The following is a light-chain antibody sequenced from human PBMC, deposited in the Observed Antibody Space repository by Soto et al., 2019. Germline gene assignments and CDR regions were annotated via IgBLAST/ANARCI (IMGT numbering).Light chain of an antibody. CDR2: EVY. Sequence: QSALTQPASVSGSPGQSITISCTGSSSDVGGYNYVSWYQQHPGKAPKLMIYEVYKRPSGVPDRFSGSKSVNTASLTVSGLQAEDEADYYCTSYAGSNNVVFGGGTKVTVL. V-gene: IGLV2-8*01. CDR1: SSDVGGYNY. J-gene: IGLJ3*02. CDR3: TSYAGSNNVV.